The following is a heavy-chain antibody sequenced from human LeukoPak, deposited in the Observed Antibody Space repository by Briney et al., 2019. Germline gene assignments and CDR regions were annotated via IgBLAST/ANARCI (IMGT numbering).Heavy chain of an antibody. CDR3: ASGDPDINSHFDY. Sequence: PGRSLRLSCAASGFRFSSYAVHWVRQAPGKGLEWVAVISYDGSNKYYADSVKGRFTISRDNSKSTLYLQMNSQRAEDTAVYYCASGDPDINSHFDYWGQGTLVTVPS. D-gene: IGHD2-15*01. CDR2: ISYDGSNK. J-gene: IGHJ4*02. V-gene: IGHV3-30*04. CDR1: GFRFSSYA.